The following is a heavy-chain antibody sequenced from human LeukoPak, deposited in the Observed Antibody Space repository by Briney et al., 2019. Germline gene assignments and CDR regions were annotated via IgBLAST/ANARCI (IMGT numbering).Heavy chain of an antibody. J-gene: IGHJ4*02. Sequence: GGSLRLSCAASGFTFSSYWMSWVRQAPGKGLEWVANIKKDGSEKYNVDSVKGRFTISRDNAKNSLYLQMNSLRAEDTAVYYCARDPSRWYYFDYWGQGTLVTVSS. CDR2: IKKDGSEK. CDR1: GFTFSSYW. V-gene: IGHV3-7*01. CDR3: ARDPSRWYYFDY.